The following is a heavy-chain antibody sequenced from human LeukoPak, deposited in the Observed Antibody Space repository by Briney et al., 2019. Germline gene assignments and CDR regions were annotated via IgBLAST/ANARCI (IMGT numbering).Heavy chain of an antibody. CDR3: ARSRRIRRDYYYGMDV. CDR1: GFTFSSYG. J-gene: IGHJ6*02. Sequence: PGGSLRLSCAASGFTFSSYGMHLVRQAPGKGLEWVAVIWYDGSNKYYVDSVKGRFTISRDNSKNTLYLQMNSLRAEDTAVYYCARSRRIRRDYYYGMDVWGQGTTVTVSS. V-gene: IGHV3-33*01. CDR2: IWYDGSNK. D-gene: IGHD2-21*01.